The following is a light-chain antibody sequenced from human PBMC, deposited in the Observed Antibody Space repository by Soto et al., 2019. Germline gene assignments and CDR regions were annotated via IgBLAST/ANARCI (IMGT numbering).Light chain of an antibody. V-gene: IGKV1-9*01. CDR1: QGISSY. CDR3: QQLSRYPLT. Sequence: IQLTQSPSSLSASTGDRVTITCRASQGISSYLAWYQQKPGKAPKLLIYSASTLQSGVPSRFSGSGSETEFSLTIRALQPEDFATYYCQQLSRYPLTFGGGTKVDIK. J-gene: IGKJ4*01. CDR2: SAS.